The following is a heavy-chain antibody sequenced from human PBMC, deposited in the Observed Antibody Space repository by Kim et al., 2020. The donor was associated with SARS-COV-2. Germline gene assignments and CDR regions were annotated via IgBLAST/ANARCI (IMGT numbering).Heavy chain of an antibody. V-gene: IGHV4-59*01. CDR1: GGSISNYY. D-gene: IGHD3-22*01. CDR3: ARGSGFYSMFDN. J-gene: IGHJ4*02. CDR2: IYYGGST. Sequence: SETLSLTCTVSGGSISNYYWSWIRQTPGKGLQWIGYIYYGGSTNSNPSLKSRFSISVEKSKNQFSLKLRSVTAADTAVYYCARGSGFYSMFDNWGQGILVTVSS.